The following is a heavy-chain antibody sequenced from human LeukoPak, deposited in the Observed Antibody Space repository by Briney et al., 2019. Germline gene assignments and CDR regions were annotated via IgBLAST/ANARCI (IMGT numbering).Heavy chain of an antibody. D-gene: IGHD3-22*01. CDR2: IYYSGST. Sequence: PSETLSLTCTVSGGSIRSGSHYWAWIRQPPGKGLEWIGSIYYSGSTYYNPSLENRVTISIDTSKNHFSLRLSSLSAADTSVYYCAKRDDSGGNLVDLWGQGTLVTVS. J-gene: IGHJ4*02. CDR1: GGSIRSGSHY. V-gene: IGHV4-39*02. CDR3: AKRDDSGGNLVDL.